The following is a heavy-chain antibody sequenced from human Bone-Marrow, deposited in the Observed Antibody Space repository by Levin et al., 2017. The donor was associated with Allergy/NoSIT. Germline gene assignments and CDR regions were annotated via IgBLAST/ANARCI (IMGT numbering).Heavy chain of an antibody. CDR3: ARDPIVVVTAASGPFDY. V-gene: IGHV3-66*01. CDR1: GFTVSSNY. D-gene: IGHD2-21*02. CDR2: IYSGGST. J-gene: IGHJ4*02. Sequence: GESLKISCAASGFTVSSNYMSWVRQAPGKGLEWVSVIYSGGSTYYADSVKGRFTISRDNSKNTLYLQMNSLRAEDTAVYYCARDPIVVVTAASGPFDYWGQGTRVTVSS.